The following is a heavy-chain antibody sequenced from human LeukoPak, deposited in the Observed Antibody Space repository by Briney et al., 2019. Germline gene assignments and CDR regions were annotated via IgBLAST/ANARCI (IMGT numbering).Heavy chain of an antibody. CDR1: GFTFSSYA. CDR3: VKSPSPVPAAVIFDY. V-gene: IGHV3-64D*06. CDR2: ISSNGGST. D-gene: IGHD2-2*01. Sequence: PGGSLRLSCSVSGFTFSSYAMHWVRQAPGKGLEYVSAISSNGGSTYYADSVKGRFTISRDNSKNTLYLQMSSLRAEDTAVYYCVKSPSPVPAAVIFDYWGQGTLVTVSS. J-gene: IGHJ4*02.